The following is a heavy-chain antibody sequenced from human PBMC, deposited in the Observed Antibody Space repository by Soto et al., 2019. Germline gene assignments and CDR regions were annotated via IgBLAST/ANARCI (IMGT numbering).Heavy chain of an antibody. V-gene: IGHV4-30-4*01. J-gene: IGHJ3*02. Sequence: QVQLQESGPGLVKPSQTLSLTCTVSGGSISSGDYYWSXIRQPPGKGLEWIGYIYYSGSTYYNPSLKSRVTISVDTSKNQFSLKLXSVTAADTAVXYXARDGGNYYDSRWDDAFDIWGQGTMVTVSS. CDR1: GGSISSGDYY. D-gene: IGHD3-22*01. CDR3: ARDGGNYYDSRWDDAFDI. CDR2: IYYSGST.